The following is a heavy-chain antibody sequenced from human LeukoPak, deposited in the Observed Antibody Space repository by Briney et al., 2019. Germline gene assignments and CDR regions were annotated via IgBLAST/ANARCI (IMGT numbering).Heavy chain of an antibody. D-gene: IGHD1-26*01. CDR1: GFTVSSNY. J-gene: IGHJ3*02. CDR3: ASQTKWELLTLYTFDI. Sequence: GRSLRLSCAASGFTVSSNYMSWVRQAPGKGLEWVSVIYSGGSTYYADSVKGRFTISRDNSKNTLYLQMNSLRAEDTAVYYCASQTKWELLTLYTFDIWGQGTMVTVSS. V-gene: IGHV3-53*01. CDR2: IYSGGST.